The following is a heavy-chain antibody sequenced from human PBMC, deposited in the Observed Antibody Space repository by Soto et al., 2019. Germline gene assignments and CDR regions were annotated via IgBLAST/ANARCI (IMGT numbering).Heavy chain of an antibody. D-gene: IGHD3-22*01. CDR1: GGTIISYA. CDR3: ASRTYYYDSSGRGTYDAFDI. CDR2: IIPIFGTA. V-gene: IGHV1-69*13. J-gene: IGHJ3*02. Sequence: SVKVSCTASGGTIISYAISRVRQAPGQGLEWMGGIIPIFGTANYAQKFQGRVTITADESTSTAYMELSSLRSEDTAVYYCASRTYYYDSSGRGTYDAFDIWGQGTMVTVSS.